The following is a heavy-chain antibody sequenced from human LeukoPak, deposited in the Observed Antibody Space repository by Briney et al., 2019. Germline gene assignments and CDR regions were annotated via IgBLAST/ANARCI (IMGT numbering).Heavy chain of an antibody. D-gene: IGHD3-22*01. Sequence: GGTLRLSCAASGFTFSSYGMSWVRQAPGKGLEWVSAISGSGGSTYYADSVKGRFTIYRDNSKNTLYLRMNSLRAEDTAVYLCAKRDTSGSYYFDYWGQGTLVTVSS. V-gene: IGHV3-23*01. CDR1: GFTFSSYG. CDR3: AKRDTSGSYYFDY. CDR2: ISGSGGST. J-gene: IGHJ4*02.